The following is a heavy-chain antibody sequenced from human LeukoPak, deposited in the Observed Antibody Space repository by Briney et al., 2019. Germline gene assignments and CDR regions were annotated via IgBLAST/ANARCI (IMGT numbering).Heavy chain of an antibody. D-gene: IGHD5-18*01. J-gene: IGHJ6*02. V-gene: IGHV3-30*03. CDR3: ARDGYSYDNYYYYAMDV. CDR2: ISYDGSDK. CDR1: GLTFSIYG. Sequence: GRSLRLSCAASGLTFSIYGMHWVRQAPGKGLGWVAVISYDGSDKYYADSVKGRFTISRDNAKNSLYLQMNSLRAEDTAVYYCARDGYSYDNYYYYAMDVWGQGTTVTVSS.